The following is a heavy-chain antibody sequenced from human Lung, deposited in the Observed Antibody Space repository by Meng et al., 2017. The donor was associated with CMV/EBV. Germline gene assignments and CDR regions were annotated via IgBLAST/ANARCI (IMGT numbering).Heavy chain of an antibody. V-gene: IGHV4-39*07. CDR1: GGSIRSSSHY. J-gene: IGHJ5*02. Sequence: QLRRQRWGPGLVKPSETLSLNCTVSGGSIRSSSHYWGWTRQPPGKGLEWIGNIYYSGLTSYNPSLKSRVTISVDTSKNQFSLKLSSVTAADTAVFYCARVWANGEGWFDPWGQGTLVTVSS. CDR2: IYYSGLT. D-gene: IGHD2-8*01. CDR3: ARVWANGEGWFDP.